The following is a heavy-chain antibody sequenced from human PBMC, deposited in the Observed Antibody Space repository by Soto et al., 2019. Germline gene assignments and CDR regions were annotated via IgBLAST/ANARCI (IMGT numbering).Heavy chain of an antibody. D-gene: IGHD5-12*01. J-gene: IGHJ4*02. V-gene: IGHV4-34*01. CDR2: INHSGST. Sequence: SETLSLTCAVYGGSFSGYYWSWTRQPPGKGLEWIGEINHSGSTNYNPSLKSRVTISVDTSKNQFSLKLSSVTAADTAVYYCARGQEMATIKNSANFDYWGQGTLVTVSS. CDR3: ARGQEMATIKNSANFDY. CDR1: GGSFSGYY.